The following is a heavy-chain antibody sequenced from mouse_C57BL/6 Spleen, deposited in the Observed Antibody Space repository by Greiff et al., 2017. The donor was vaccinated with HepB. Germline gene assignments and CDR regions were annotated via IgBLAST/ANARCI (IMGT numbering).Heavy chain of an antibody. CDR3: ARQFTTVVATNYFDY. Sequence: EVKLVESGGDLVKPGGSLKLSCAASGFTFSSYGMSWVRQTPDKRLEWVATISSGGSYTYYPDRVKGRFTISRDNAKNTLYLQMSSLKSEDTAMYYCARQFTTVVATNYFDYWGQGTTLTVSS. J-gene: IGHJ2*01. CDR1: GFTFSSYG. CDR2: ISSGGSYT. D-gene: IGHD1-1*01. V-gene: IGHV5-6*01.